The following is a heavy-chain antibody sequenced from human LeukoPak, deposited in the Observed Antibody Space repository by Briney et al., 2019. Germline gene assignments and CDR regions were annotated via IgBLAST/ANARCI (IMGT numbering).Heavy chain of an antibody. J-gene: IGHJ4*02. V-gene: IGHV3-73*01. CDR2: IRNKANNYAT. CDR1: GFTFSVSA. Sequence: PGGSLELSCAASGFTFSVSAMYWVRQASGKGLEWAGRIRNKANNYATAYAASLKGRFTISRDDSKNTAYLQMNSLETEDTAMYYCTYTSSSGVVYWGQGTLVTVSS. D-gene: IGHD6-6*01. CDR3: TYTSSSGVVY.